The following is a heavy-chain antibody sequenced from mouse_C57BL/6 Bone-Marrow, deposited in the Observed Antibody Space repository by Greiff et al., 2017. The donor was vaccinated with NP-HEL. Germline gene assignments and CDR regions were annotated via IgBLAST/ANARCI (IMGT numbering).Heavy chain of an antibody. Sequence: EVMLVESGEGLVKPGGSLKLSCAASGFTFSSYAMSWVRQTPEKRLEWVAYISSGGDYIYYADTVKGRFTISRDNARNTLYLQMSSLKSEDTAMYYCTRRSYYGSSLDYWGQGTTLTVSS. CDR1: GFTFSSYA. J-gene: IGHJ2*01. CDR2: ISSGGDYI. CDR3: TRRSYYGSSLDY. D-gene: IGHD1-1*01. V-gene: IGHV5S21*01.